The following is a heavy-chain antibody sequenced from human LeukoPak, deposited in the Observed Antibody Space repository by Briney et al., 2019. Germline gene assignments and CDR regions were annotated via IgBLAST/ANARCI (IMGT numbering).Heavy chain of an antibody. CDR3: AKAGHLYYYDSSGYDY. J-gene: IGHJ4*02. D-gene: IGHD3-22*01. Sequence: PGGSLRLSCAASGFTFSSYSMNWVRQAPGKGLEWVSSISSSSSYIYYADSVKGRFTISRDNAKNSLYLQMNSLRAEDTAVYYCAKAGHLYYYDSSGYDYWGQGTLVTVSS. CDR2: ISSSSSYI. CDR1: GFTFSSYS. V-gene: IGHV3-21*01.